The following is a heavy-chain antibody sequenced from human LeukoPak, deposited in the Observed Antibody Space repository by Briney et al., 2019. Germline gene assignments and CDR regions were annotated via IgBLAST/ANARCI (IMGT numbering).Heavy chain of an antibody. CDR3: AREGEEGYDSSAYPH. J-gene: IGHJ1*01. CDR1: GGSISSYY. CDR2: IYYSGST. V-gene: IGHV4-59*01. Sequence: PSETLSLTCTVSGGSISSYYWSWIRQPPGKGLEWIGYIYYSGSTNYNPSLKSRVTISVDTSKNQFSLKLSSVTAADTAVYYCAREGEEGYDSSAYPHWGQGTLVTVSS. D-gene: IGHD3-22*01.